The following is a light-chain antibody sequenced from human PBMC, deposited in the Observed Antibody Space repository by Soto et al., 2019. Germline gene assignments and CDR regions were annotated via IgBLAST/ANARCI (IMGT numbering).Light chain of an antibody. CDR3: QQYYSTPIT. Sequence: DSVMTQSPDSLAVSLGEMASINVKSSQSGLFNSNNKNYVAWFQQKPGQPPKXXIYWASTRESGVPDRFSGYVYGTDFNLTISSLQAEDVAVYYCQQYYSTPITFGQGTRLEIK. V-gene: IGKV4-1*01. J-gene: IGKJ5*01. CDR1: QSGLFNSNNKNY. CDR2: WAS.